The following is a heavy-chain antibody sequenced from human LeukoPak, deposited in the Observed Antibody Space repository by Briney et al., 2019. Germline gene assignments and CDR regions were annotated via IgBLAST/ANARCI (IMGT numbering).Heavy chain of an antibody. CDR2: IYYSGST. CDR1: GGSISSSSYY. Sequence: SETLSLTCTVSGGSISSSSYYWGWIRQPPGKGLEWIGSIYYSGSTYYNPSLKSRVTISVDTSKNQFSPKLSSVTAADTAVYYCASEGYYYDSSGRKGGDYWGQGTLVTVSS. J-gene: IGHJ4*02. CDR3: ASEGYYYDSSGRKGGDY. V-gene: IGHV4-39*01. D-gene: IGHD3-22*01.